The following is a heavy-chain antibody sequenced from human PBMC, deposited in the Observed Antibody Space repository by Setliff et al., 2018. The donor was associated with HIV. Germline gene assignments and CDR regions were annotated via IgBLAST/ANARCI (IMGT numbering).Heavy chain of an antibody. Sequence: GGSLRLSCAASGFTFSSYAMSWVRQAPGKGLEWVSAISGSGGSTYYADSVRGRFTISRDNSKNTLFLQMNSLRAEDTAVYYCGTYYYGSGKIDYWGQGTLVTVSS. D-gene: IGHD3-10*01. CDR1: GFTFSSYA. CDR3: GTYYYGSGKIDY. J-gene: IGHJ4*02. CDR2: ISGSGGST. V-gene: IGHV3-23*01.